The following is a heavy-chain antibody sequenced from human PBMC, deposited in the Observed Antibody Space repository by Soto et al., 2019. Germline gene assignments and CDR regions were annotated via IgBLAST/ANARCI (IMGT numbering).Heavy chain of an antibody. CDR1: GGSINNYY. Sequence: SETLSLTCTVSGGSINNYYWSWIRQPPGKGLEWIGTIYYNGSTYYNPSLKSRVTLSVDTSKNQFSLKLTSVTASDTALYYCARQRVIPGTPTNWFDPWGQGTLVTVSS. CDR3: ARQRVIPGTPTNWFDP. J-gene: IGHJ5*02. CDR2: IYYNGST. V-gene: IGHV4-59*04. D-gene: IGHD2-15*01.